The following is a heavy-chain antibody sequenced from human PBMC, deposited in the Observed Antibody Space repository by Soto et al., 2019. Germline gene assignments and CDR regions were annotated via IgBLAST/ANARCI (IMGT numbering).Heavy chain of an antibody. J-gene: IGHJ6*03. CDR2: IYSGGST. CDR1: GFTVGSNS. Sequence: GGSLRLSCAASGFTVGSNSMSWVRQAPGKGLEWVSVIYSGGSTYYADSVKGRFTISRDNSKNTLYLQMNSLRAEDTAVYYCARDSIYYYYMDVWGKGTTVTVSS. V-gene: IGHV3-66*01. CDR3: ARDSIYYYYMDV.